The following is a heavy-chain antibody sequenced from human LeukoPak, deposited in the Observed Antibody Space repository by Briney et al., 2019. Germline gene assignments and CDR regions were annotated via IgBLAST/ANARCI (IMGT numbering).Heavy chain of an antibody. D-gene: IGHD3-10*01. CDR3: AGDLKHCFGGLNY. Sequence: AGGSLRLSCAASGFTFSSYSMNWVRQAPGKGLEWVSSISSSSSYIYYADSVKGRFTISRDNAKNSLYLQMNSLRAEDTAVYYCAGDLKHCFGGLNYWGKETWSPSPQ. J-gene: IGHJ4*01. CDR1: GFTFSSYS. V-gene: IGHV3-21*01. CDR2: ISSSSSYI.